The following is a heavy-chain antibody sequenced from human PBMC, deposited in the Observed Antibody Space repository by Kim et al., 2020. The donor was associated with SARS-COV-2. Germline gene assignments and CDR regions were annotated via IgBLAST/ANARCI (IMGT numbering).Heavy chain of an antibody. CDR1: GFTFSSYW. CDR3: ARGTFSGYEYYFDY. V-gene: IGHV3-7*01. D-gene: IGHD3-22*01. J-gene: IGHJ4*02. Sequence: GGSLRLYCAASGFTFSSYWMSWVRRGRGNGGEWVANIKQDGRERYYVDSVKGRFTISRDNAKNSLYLQMNSLRAEDTAVYYCARGTFSGYEYYFDYWGQGTLVTVSS. CDR2: IKQDGRER.